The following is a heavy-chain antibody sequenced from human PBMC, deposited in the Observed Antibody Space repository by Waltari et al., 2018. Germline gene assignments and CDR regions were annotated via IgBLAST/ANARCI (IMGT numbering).Heavy chain of an antibody. CDR1: GFTFSSYW. Sequence: EVQLVESGGGLVQPGGSLRLSCAASGFTFSSYWMSWVRQAPGTGLEWVANIKQDGSEKYYVDSVKGRFTISRDNAKNSLYLQMNSLRAEDTAVYYCARDTGSSGWYCYYYGMDVWGQGTTVTVSS. D-gene: IGHD6-19*01. J-gene: IGHJ6*02. CDR3: ARDTGSSGWYCYYYGMDV. CDR2: IKQDGSEK. V-gene: IGHV3-7*01.